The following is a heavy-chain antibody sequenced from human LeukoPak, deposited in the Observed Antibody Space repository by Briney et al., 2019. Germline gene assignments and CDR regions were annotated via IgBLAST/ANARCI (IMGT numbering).Heavy chain of an antibody. D-gene: IGHD5-18*01. CDR1: RGSISRYY. V-gene: IGHV4-59*01. CDR2: ISDSGRT. J-gene: IGHJ4*02. Sequence: PSETLSLTCTVSRGSISRYYWSWIRQPPGKGLEWIGYISDSGRTNYNPSLKSRVTISADTSKSQFSLRLSSVTAADTAVYYCAKGERLYSYGWAFFDYWGQGTLVTVSS. CDR3: AKGERLYSYGWAFFDY.